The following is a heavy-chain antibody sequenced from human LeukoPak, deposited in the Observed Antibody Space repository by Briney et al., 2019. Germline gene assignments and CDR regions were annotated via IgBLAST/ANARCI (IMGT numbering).Heavy chain of an antibody. CDR3: ARTKQWLLSRNPFDY. D-gene: IGHD6-19*01. J-gene: IGHJ4*02. Sequence: GESLKTSCKGSGYSFTSYWIGWVRQMPGKGLEWMGIIYPGDSDTRYSPSFQGQVTISADKSISTAYLQWSSLKASDTAVYYCARTKQWLLSRNPFDYWGQGTLVTVSS. CDR2: IYPGDSDT. V-gene: IGHV5-51*01. CDR1: GYSFTSYW.